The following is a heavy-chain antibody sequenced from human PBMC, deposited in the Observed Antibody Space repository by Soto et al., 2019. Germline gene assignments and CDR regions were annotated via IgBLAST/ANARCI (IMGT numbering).Heavy chain of an antibody. D-gene: IGHD5-12*01. V-gene: IGHV1-69*01. Sequence: QVQLVQSGAEVKKPGYSVKVSCKASGATFSRDAFSWMRQAPGQGLEWMGGIIPGVGTASYAQKFQGKLSITADESTSTAYMEFEGRTSKDTAVYDGARSRGYYDAIDVWGPGTTVTVSS. CDR2: IIPGVGTA. CDR3: ARSRGYYDAIDV. CDR1: GATFSRDA. J-gene: IGHJ6*02.